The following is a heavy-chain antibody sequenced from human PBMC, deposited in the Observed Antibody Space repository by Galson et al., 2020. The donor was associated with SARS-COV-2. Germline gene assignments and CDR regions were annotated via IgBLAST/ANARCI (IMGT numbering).Heavy chain of an antibody. D-gene: IGHD4-17*01. CDR2: ISYDGSNK. J-gene: IGHJ5*02. CDR1: GFTFSSYA. Sequence: GGSLRLSCAASGFTFSSYAMHWVRQAPGKGLEWVVVISYDGSNKYYADSVKGRFTISRDNSKNTLYLQMNSLRAEDTAVYYCARNGDSNWFDPWGQGTLVTVSS. CDR3: ARNGDSNWFDP. V-gene: IGHV3-30*04.